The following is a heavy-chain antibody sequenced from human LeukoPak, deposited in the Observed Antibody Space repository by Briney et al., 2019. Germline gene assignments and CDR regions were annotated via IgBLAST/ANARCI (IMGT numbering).Heavy chain of an antibody. CDR3: ARVTVADDKRGLPDY. J-gene: IGHJ4*02. Sequence: ASVKVSCKASGYTFSAYYIQWVRQAPGQGLEWMGWINPNSGGTNYAQKFQGWVTMTTDTSTSTAYMELRSLRSDDTAVYYCARVTVADDKRGLPDYWGQGTLVTVSS. CDR2: INPNSGGT. D-gene: IGHD4-23*01. CDR1: GYTFSAYY. V-gene: IGHV1-2*04.